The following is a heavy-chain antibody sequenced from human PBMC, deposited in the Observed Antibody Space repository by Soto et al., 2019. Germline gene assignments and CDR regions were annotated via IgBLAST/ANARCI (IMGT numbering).Heavy chain of an antibody. Sequence: PGGSLRLSCAASGFTFSSYAMSWVRQAPGKGLEWVSAISGSGVSTYYADSVKGRFTISRDNSKNTLYLQMNSLRAEDTAVYYWAQDQGVHGAAFDFWGQGTMVTV. D-gene: IGHD2-8*01. CDR1: GFTFSSYA. CDR2: ISGSGVST. J-gene: IGHJ3*01. V-gene: IGHV3-23*01. CDR3: AQDQGVHGAAFDF.